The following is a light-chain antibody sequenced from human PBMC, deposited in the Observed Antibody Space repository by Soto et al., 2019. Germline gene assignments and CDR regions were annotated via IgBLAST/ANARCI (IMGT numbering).Light chain of an antibody. V-gene: IGKV1-5*03. CDR1: HHIDAW. CDR3: RQHSNYPLT. Sequence: IQMTQSPSTLSASVGDRVTITCRASHHIDAWLAWYQQKPGKAPKVLIYKASILESGVPSRFSGSGSGTEFTLTISSLQPDDSATYYCRQHSNYPLTFGGGIKVEIK. CDR2: KAS. J-gene: IGKJ4*01.